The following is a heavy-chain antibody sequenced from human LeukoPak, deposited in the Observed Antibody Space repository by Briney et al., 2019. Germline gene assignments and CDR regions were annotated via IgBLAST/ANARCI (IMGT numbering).Heavy chain of an antibody. Sequence: SGPALVKPTQTLTLTCTFSGFSLSTSGTCVSWIRQPPGKALEWLARIDWDDDKYYSISLKTRLSISKDTSKNQVVLTMSNMDPVDTATYYCARIQLDRYYYGMDVWGQGTTVTVSS. CDR3: ARIQLDRYYYGMDV. CDR2: IDWDDDK. J-gene: IGHJ6*02. D-gene: IGHD2-2*01. V-gene: IGHV2-70*11. CDR1: GFSLSTSGTC.